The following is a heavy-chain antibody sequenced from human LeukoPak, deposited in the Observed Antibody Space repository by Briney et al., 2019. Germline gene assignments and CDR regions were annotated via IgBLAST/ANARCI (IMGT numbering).Heavy chain of an antibody. Sequence: SETLSLTCTVSGGSISSYYWSWIRQPPGKGLEWIGYIYYSGSTNYNPSLKSRVTISVDTSKNQSSLKLSSVTAADTAVYYCARAEDNWNYVYWGQGTLVTVSS. V-gene: IGHV4-59*01. D-gene: IGHD1-7*01. J-gene: IGHJ4*02. CDR3: ARAEDNWNYVY. CDR2: IYYSGST. CDR1: GGSISSYY.